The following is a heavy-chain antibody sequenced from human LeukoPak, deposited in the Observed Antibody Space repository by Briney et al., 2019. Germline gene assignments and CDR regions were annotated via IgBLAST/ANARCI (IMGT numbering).Heavy chain of an antibody. D-gene: IGHD5-12*01. CDR3: ARDQDIELEWLRLLDY. V-gene: IGHV3-21*01. CDR2: ISSSSSYL. CDR1: GFTFSTYS. Sequence: GGSLRLSCTASGFTFSTYSMNWVRQAPGKGLEWVSSISSSSSYLYYADSVKGRFTISRDNAKNSLYLQMNSLRAEDTAVYYCARDQDIELEWLRLLDYWGQGTLVTVSS. J-gene: IGHJ4*02.